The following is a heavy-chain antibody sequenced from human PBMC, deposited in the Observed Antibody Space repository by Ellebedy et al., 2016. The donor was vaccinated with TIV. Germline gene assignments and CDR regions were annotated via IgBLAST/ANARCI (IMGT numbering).Heavy chain of an antibody. D-gene: IGHD3-10*01. J-gene: IGHJ3*02. Sequence: GGSLRLSCAASGFTFSSYWMYWVRQAPGKGLEWVANIKQDGSEKYYVDSVKGRFTISRDNAKNSLYLQMNSLRAEDTAVYYCATHGGWFGEYRALDAFDIWGQGTMVTVSS. CDR3: ATHGGWFGEYRALDAFDI. V-gene: IGHV3-7*03. CDR2: IKQDGSEK. CDR1: GFTFSSYW.